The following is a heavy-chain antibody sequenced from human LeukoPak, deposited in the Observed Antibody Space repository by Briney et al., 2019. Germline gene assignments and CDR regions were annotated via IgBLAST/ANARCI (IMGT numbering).Heavy chain of an antibody. Sequence: PGGSLRLSCSASGFTFSRSAMSWVRQAAGKGLEWVSGISGSGGDTYYTDSVKGRFTISRDNAKNTLYLQMNSLRAEDTAVYYCAKTQVGATYFDYWGQGTLVTVSS. D-gene: IGHD1-26*01. CDR3: AKTQVGATYFDY. CDR2: ISGSGGDT. CDR1: GFTFSRSA. J-gene: IGHJ4*02. V-gene: IGHV3-23*01.